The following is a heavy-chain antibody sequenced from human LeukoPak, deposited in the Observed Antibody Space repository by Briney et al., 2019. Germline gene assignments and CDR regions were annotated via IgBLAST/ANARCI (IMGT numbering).Heavy chain of an antibody. CDR1: GFTFSSYA. CDR3: AKDREGLSSGYDLEYFDY. D-gene: IGHD5-12*01. CDR2: INCGGGTT. J-gene: IGHJ4*02. Sequence: GGSLRLSCAASGFTFSSYAMNWVRQAPGKGLEWVSAINCGGGTTYYADSVKGRFTISRDNFKNTLFLQMNSLRAEDTAVYYCAKDREGLSSGYDLEYFDYWGQGTLVTVSS. V-gene: IGHV3-23*01.